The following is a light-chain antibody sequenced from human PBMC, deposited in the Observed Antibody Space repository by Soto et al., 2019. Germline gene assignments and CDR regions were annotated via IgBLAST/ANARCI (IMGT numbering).Light chain of an antibody. CDR3: SSYAGSNNSLYV. Sequence: QSVPTRPPSASGSPGQSVTISCTGTSSDVGGYNYVSWYQQHPGKAPKLMIYEVSKRPSGVPDRFSGSKSGNTASLTVSGLQAEDEADYYCSSYAGSNNSLYVFGTGTKVTVL. V-gene: IGLV2-8*01. CDR1: SSDVGGYNY. J-gene: IGLJ1*01. CDR2: EVS.